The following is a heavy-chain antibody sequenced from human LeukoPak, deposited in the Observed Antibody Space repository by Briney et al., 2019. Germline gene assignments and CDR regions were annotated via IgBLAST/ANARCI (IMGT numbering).Heavy chain of an antibody. CDR3: AKGDDILTTSILFPDY. Sequence: PGGSLRLSCAASGFTFSSYAMSWVRQAPGKGLEWVSAISGSGGSTYYADSVKGRFTISRDNSKNTLYLQMNSLGAEDTAVYYCAKGDDILTTSILFPDYWGQGTLVTVSS. CDR1: GFTFSSYA. J-gene: IGHJ4*02. CDR2: ISGSGGST. D-gene: IGHD3-9*01. V-gene: IGHV3-23*01.